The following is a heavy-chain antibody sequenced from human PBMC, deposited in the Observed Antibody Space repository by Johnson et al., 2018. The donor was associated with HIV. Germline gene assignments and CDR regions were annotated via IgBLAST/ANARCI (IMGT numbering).Heavy chain of an antibody. CDR2: ITSAGSST. V-gene: IGHV3-NL1*01. J-gene: IGHJ3*02. CDR1: GFTFSSYA. CDR3: AKALGWELSI. D-gene: IGHD1-26*01. Sequence: QVQLVESGGGVVQPGRSLRLSCAASGFTFSSYAMHWVRQAPGKGLVWVSRITSAGSSTSSADSVKGRFTISRDSSKNTLYLQMNSMRAEDTAVYYCAKALGWELSIWGQGTMVTVSS.